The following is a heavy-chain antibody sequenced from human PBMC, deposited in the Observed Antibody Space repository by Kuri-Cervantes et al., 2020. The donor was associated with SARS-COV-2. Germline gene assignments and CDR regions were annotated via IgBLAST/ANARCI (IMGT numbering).Heavy chain of an antibody. J-gene: IGHJ3*02. CDR3: ARITIFGVVISGAFDI. CDR1: GGSISSYY. D-gene: IGHD3-3*01. V-gene: IGHV4-59*01. CDR2: IYYSGST. Sequence: SETLSLTCTVSGGSISSYYWSWIRQPPGKGLEWIGYIYYSGSTSYNPSLKSRVTISVDTSKNQFSLKLSSVTAADTAVYYCARITIFGVVISGAFDIWGQGTMVTVSS.